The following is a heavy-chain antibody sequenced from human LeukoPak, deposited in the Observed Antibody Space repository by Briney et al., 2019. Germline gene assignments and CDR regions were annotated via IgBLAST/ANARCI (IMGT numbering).Heavy chain of an antibody. CDR1: GGSFSGYY. V-gene: IGHV4-34*01. CDR2: INHSGST. CDR3: ARKLGIFTVTTAFDY. D-gene: IGHD4-17*01. J-gene: IGHJ4*02. Sequence: SETLSLTCAVYGGSFSGYYWSWIRQPPGRGLEWIGEINHSGSTNYNPSLKSRVTISVDTSKNQFSLKLSSVTAADTAVYYCARKLGIFTVTTAFDYWGQGTLVTASS.